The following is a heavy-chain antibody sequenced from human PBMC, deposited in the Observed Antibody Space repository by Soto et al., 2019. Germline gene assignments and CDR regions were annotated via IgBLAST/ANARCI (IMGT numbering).Heavy chain of an antibody. CDR2: ISSSSGSLI. CDR1: GFTFLSYE. CDR3: ARKRSGSYGDY. V-gene: IGHV3-48*03. J-gene: IGHJ4*02. D-gene: IGHD1-26*01. Sequence: GGSLRLSCAASGFTFLSYEMNWVRQAPGTGLEWVSYISSSSGSLIYYADSVKGRFTISRDNAKNSLYLQMNSLRVEDTAVDYCARKRSGSYGDYWGRGTLVTVSS.